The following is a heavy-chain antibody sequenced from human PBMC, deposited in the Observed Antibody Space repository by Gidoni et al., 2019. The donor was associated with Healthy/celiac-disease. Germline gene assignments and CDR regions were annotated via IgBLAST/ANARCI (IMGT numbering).Heavy chain of an antibody. J-gene: IGHJ6*03. CDR1: GGSISSSSYY. D-gene: IGHD4-4*01. CDR2: IYYSGST. V-gene: IGHV4-39*01. CDR3: VRTFTVTTFGPAYYYMDV. Sequence: QLQLQESGPGLVKPSETLSLTCTVSGGSISSSSYYWGWIRQPPGKGLEWIGSIYYSGSTYSNPPLKSRVTISVDTSKNQFSLKLSSVTAADTAVYYCVRTFTVTTFGPAYYYMDVWGKGTTVTVSS.